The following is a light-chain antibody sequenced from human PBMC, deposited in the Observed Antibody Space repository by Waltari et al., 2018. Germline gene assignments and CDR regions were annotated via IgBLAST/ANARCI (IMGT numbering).Light chain of an antibody. CDR2: DAS. J-gene: IGKJ1*01. V-gene: IGKV3-20*01. CDR3: LQYGRSPKA. CDR1: QSVGGDY. Sequence: IVLTQSPGTLSLSQGERATLSCRARQSVGGDYLAWYQQKPGQAPRLLIYDASSPATGIPVRFRGSGSGTDVPLNISRLEPEDFAVYYCLQYGRSPKAFGQGTTVEIK.